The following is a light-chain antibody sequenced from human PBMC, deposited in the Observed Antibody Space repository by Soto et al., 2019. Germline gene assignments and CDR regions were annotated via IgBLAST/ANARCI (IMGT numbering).Light chain of an antibody. CDR2: AAS. Sequence: DIQMTQSPSSLSASVGDRVTITCRASQSISSYLNWYKQKPGQAPKLLIYAASSLQSGVPSRFSGSGSGTDFTLPISSLQPEDFATYYWQQSDSTPHTVGQGTKLEIK. V-gene: IGKV1-39*01. CDR1: QSISSY. CDR3: QQSDSTPHT. J-gene: IGKJ2*01.